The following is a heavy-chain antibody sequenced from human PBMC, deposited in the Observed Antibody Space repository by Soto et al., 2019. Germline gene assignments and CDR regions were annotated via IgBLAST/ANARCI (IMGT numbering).Heavy chain of an antibody. CDR2: ISGSGGST. D-gene: IGHD3-10*01. Sequence: GSLRLSCAASGFTFSSYAMSWVRQAPGKGLEWVSAISGSGGSTYYADSVKGRFTISRDNSKNTLYLQMNSLRAEDTAVYYCAKDFYGSGSYSYFQHWGQGTLVTVSS. V-gene: IGHV3-23*01. CDR1: GFTFSSYA. J-gene: IGHJ1*01. CDR3: AKDFYGSGSYSYFQH.